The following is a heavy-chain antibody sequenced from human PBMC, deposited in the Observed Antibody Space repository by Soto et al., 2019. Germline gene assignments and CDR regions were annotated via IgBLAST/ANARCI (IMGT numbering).Heavy chain of an antibody. CDR1: GFTFRQDA. J-gene: IGHJ4*02. D-gene: IGHD5-12*01. Sequence: EAQLLESGGGLVQPGESLRLSCAASGFTFRQDAMSWVRQAPGKGLEWVSAISDSGTRTYDADSVKGRFTVSRDNSRNTLYLQMNSLRAEDTAVYYCAKVFVATIREGFDYWGQGTLVTVSS. CDR2: ISDSGTRT. CDR3: AKVFVATIREGFDY. V-gene: IGHV3-23*01.